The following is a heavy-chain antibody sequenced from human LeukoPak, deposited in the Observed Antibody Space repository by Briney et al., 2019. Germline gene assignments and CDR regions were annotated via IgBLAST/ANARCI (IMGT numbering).Heavy chain of an antibody. CDR1: GFTFSSYG. J-gene: IGHJ4*02. D-gene: IGHD3-22*01. CDR2: IGGTGYST. Sequence: PGGSLRLSCAASGFTFSSYGMSWVRQAPGKGLEWVSAIGGTGYSTYYADSVKGRISISRDNSKNTLYLHMDSLRAEDTAVYYCAKVMNMIVVASIDSWGQGILSPSPQ. CDR3: AKVMNMIVVASIDS. V-gene: IGHV3-23*01.